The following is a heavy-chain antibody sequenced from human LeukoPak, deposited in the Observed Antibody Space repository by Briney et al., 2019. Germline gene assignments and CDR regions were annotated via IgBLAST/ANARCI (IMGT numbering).Heavy chain of an antibody. V-gene: IGHV3-23*01. Sequence: GGSLRLSCTASGFTFSSYSMSWVRQAPGKGLKWVSAISGSGGSTYYADSVKGRITISRDNSKNTLYLQMNSLRAEDTAVYYCAKGVGYCSGGSCQQFDYWGQGTLVTVSS. J-gene: IGHJ4*02. CDR1: GFTFSSYS. D-gene: IGHD2-15*01. CDR2: ISGSGGST. CDR3: AKGVGYCSGGSCQQFDY.